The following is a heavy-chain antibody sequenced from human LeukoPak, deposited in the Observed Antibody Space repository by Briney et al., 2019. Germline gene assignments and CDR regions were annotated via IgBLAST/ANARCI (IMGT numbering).Heavy chain of an antibody. CDR2: IIPILGIA. D-gene: IGHD3-22*01. CDR3: ARGYYDSSGYYYDWFDP. V-gene: IGHV1-69*04. CDR1: GGTFSSYA. J-gene: IGHJ5*02. Sequence: SVKVSCKASGGTFSSYAISWVRQAPGQGLEWMGRIIPILGIANYAQKFQGRVTITADKSTSTAYMELSSLRSEDTAVYYCARGYYDSSGYYYDWFDPWGQGTLVTASS.